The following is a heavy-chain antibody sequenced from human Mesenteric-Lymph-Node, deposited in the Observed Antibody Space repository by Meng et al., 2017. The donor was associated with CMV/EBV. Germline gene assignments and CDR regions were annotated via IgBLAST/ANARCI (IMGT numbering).Heavy chain of an antibody. Sequence: VYGGSISGRVFYWGWVRQPPEKGLEWIGSFDHSGSTSYNPPLKSRATISVDTSKNQFSLKLSSVTAADTAIYYCATTPYSGYDRDDYWGQGTLVTVSS. J-gene: IGHJ4*02. CDR2: FDHSGST. D-gene: IGHD5-12*01. V-gene: IGHV4-39*01. CDR1: GGSISGRVFY. CDR3: ATTPYSGYDRDDY.